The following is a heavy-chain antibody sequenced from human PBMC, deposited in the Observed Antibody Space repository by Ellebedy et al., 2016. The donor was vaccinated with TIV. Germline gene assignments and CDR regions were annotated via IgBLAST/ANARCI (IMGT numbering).Heavy chain of an antibody. Sequence: GESLKISXAASGFLFNQYGMHWVRQAPGKGLEWVAVIANDGRNKYYGDSVKGRFTNSRDNSKNTLYLQMNSLKVEDTAVYYCANMAWGNEDYSVDSWGQGTLVTVSS. J-gene: IGHJ5*01. CDR2: IANDGRNK. V-gene: IGHV3-30*18. D-gene: IGHD2-21*01. CDR1: GFLFNQYG. CDR3: ANMAWGNEDYSVDS.